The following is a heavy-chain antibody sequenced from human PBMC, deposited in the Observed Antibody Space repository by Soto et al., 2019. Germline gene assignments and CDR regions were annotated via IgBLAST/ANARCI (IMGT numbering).Heavy chain of an antibody. Sequence: QVQLVESGGGVVQPGRSLRLSCAASGFTFSSYGMHWVRQAPGKGLEWVAVISYDGSNKYYADSVKGRFTISRDNSKNTLYLQMNSLRAEDTAVYYCAKRATEYYYYMDVWGKGTTVTVSS. J-gene: IGHJ6*03. CDR1: GFTFSSYG. V-gene: IGHV3-30*18. CDR3: AKRATEYYYYMDV. D-gene: IGHD4-4*01. CDR2: ISYDGSNK.